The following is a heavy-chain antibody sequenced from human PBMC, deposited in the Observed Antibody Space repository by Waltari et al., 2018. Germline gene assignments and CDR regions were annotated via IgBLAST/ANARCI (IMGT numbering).Heavy chain of an antibody. CDR2: ISGSGDRT. D-gene: IGHD1-26*01. CDR3: AKSRGSYSLDY. Sequence: EVQLLESGGGLVQPGGSMRLPGAASGFAFSIYAMSWVRQAPGKGLEWVSAISGSGDRTYYADSVKGRFTISRDNSKNTLYLQMNSLRAEDTAIYYCAKSRGSYSLDYWGQGTLVTVSS. J-gene: IGHJ4*02. V-gene: IGHV3-23*01. CDR1: GFAFSIYA.